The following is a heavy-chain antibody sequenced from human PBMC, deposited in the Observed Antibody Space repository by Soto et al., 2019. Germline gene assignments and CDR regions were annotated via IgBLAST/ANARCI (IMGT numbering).Heavy chain of an antibody. V-gene: IGHV3-66*01. Sequence: EVQLVESGGGLVQPGGSLRLSCAASGFTVTNNYMSWVRQAPGRGLEWVSLISTGGTTYYADSVKGRFTISRDTSMNTLHLQMNSLRADVTAVYYCATSGSKPRFDSWGQGNLVTVSS. D-gene: IGHD1-26*01. CDR2: ISTGGTT. CDR3: ATSGSKPRFDS. J-gene: IGHJ4*02. CDR1: GFTVTNNY.